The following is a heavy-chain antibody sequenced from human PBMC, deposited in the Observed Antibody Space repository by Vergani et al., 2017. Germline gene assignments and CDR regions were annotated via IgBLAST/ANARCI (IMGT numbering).Heavy chain of an antibody. CDR1: GFTFDDYA. CDR2: ISWNSGSI. D-gene: IGHD6-6*01. Sequence: EVQLVESGGGLVQPGRSLRLSCAASGFTFDDYAMHWVRQAPGKGLEWVSGISWNSGSIGYADSVKGRFTISRDNAKNSLYLQMNSLRAEDTALYYCAKDIRYSSSSVWFDYWGQGTLVTVSS. V-gene: IGHV3-9*01. J-gene: IGHJ4*02. CDR3: AKDIRYSSSSVWFDY.